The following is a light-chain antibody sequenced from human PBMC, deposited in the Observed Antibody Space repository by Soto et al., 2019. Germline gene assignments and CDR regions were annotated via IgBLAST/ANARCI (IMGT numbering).Light chain of an antibody. J-gene: IGKJ3*01. Sequence: EIVLTQSPGTLSLSPGERATLSCRASQSVSSSYLAWYQQKPGQAPRLLIYGASSRATGIPDRFSGSGSGTDFTLTICSLQPEDFATYYCQQANSFPITFGPGTKVDIK. CDR3: QQANSFPIT. V-gene: IGKV3-20*01. CDR1: QSVSSSY. CDR2: GAS.